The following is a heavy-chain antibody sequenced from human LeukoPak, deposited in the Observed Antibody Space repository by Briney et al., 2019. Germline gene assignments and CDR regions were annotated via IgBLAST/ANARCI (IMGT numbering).Heavy chain of an antibody. CDR2: IYYSGST. CDR3: ARDRADGRNYLFDY. CDR1: GGSVNSGPYY. J-gene: IGHJ4*02. V-gene: IGHV4-31*03. Sequence: SETLSLTCTVSGGSVNSGPYYWSWIRQLPGKGLEYIGYIYYSGSTYYNPSLKSRVTISADTSTNQFSLKLSSVTAADTAVYYCARDRADGRNYLFDYWGQGTLVTVSS. D-gene: IGHD5-24*01.